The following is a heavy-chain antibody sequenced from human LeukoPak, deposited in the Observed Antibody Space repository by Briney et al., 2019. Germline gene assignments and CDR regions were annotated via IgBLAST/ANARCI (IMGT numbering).Heavy chain of an antibody. CDR3: TRHLPGATWFDP. D-gene: IGHD1-26*01. CDR1: GGSFSGYY. V-gene: IGHV4-34*01. J-gene: IGHJ5*02. CDR2: INHSGST. Sequence: SETLSLTCAVDGGSFSGYYWSWIRQPPGKGLEWIGEINHSGSTNYNPSLKSRVTISVDTSKNQFSLKLSSVTAADTAVYYCTRHLPGATWFDPWGQGTQVTVSS.